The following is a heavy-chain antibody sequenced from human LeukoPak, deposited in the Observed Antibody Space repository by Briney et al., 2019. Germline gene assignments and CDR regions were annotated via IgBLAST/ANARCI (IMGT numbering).Heavy chain of an antibody. V-gene: IGHV3-30*18. J-gene: IGHJ6*03. Sequence: GGSLRLSCAASGFTFSTYGMHWVRQAPGKGLEWVAVISYDGSNKYYADSVKGRFTISRDNSKNTLYLQMNSLRAEDTAVYYCAKTTRYCSSTSCYKYYYYYMDVWGKGTTVTVSS. CDR2: ISYDGSNK. CDR3: AKTTRYCSSTSCYKYYYYYMDV. CDR1: GFTFSTYG. D-gene: IGHD2-2*02.